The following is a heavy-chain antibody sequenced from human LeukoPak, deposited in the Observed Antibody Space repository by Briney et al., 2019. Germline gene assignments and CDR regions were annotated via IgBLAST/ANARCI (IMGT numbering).Heavy chain of an antibody. Sequence: SETLSLICTVSGGSISSYYWSWIRQPPGRGLEWIGYIYYNGATDYNPSLKSRVTISVDTSKNQFSLKMNSVTAADTAVYYCARLASSGWSHCDYWGQGTLVTVSS. V-gene: IGHV4-59*08. CDR2: IYYNGAT. CDR3: ARLASSGWSHCDY. D-gene: IGHD6-19*01. CDR1: GGSISSYY. J-gene: IGHJ4*02.